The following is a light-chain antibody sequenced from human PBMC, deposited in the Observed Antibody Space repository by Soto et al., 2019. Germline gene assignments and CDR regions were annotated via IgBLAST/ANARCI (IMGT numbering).Light chain of an antibody. CDR1: QSVSSSY. Sequence: EIVLTQSPGTLSLSPGERATLSCRASQSVSSSYLAWYQQKPGQAPRLLIYGASSRATGIPDRFSGSGSGTDFILIINRLEPEDFAVYYCQQYGRSPLTFGGGTKVDIK. CDR3: QQYGRSPLT. CDR2: GAS. J-gene: IGKJ4*01. V-gene: IGKV3-20*01.